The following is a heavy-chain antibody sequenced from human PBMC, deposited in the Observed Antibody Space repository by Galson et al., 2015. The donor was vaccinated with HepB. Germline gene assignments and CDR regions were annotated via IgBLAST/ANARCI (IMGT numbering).Heavy chain of an antibody. CDR1: GFSLSTSGMR. J-gene: IGHJ4*02. CDR3: ARSYDYVWGSYRYYFDY. V-gene: IGHV2-70*04. D-gene: IGHD3-16*02. CDR2: IDWDADK. Sequence: PALVKPTQTLTLTCTFSGFSLSTSGMRVSWIRQPPGKALEWLARIDWDADKFYSTSLKTRLTISRDTSKNQVVLTMTNMDPVDTATYYCARSYDYVWGSYRYYFDYWGQGTLVTVSS.